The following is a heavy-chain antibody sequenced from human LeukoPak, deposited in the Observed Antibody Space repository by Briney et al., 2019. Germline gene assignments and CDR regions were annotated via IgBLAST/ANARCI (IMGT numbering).Heavy chain of an antibody. CDR2: LSGSGRST. CDR3: ANYGSSRSLGY. Sequence: PGGSLRLSCAASGITFSTYAMSWVRQAPGKGLEWVSTLSGSGRSTYYADSVKGRFTISRDNSKNTLYLQMNSLTAEDTAIYYCANYGSSRSLGYWGQGTLVTVSS. J-gene: IGHJ4*02. V-gene: IGHV3-23*01. CDR1: GITFSTYA. D-gene: IGHD6-13*01.